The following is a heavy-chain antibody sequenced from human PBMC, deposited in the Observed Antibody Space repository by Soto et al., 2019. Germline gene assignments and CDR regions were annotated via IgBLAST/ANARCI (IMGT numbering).Heavy chain of an antibody. V-gene: IGHV3-48*02. CDR1: GFTFSTDS. D-gene: IGHD6-19*01. J-gene: IGHJ4*02. CDR3: ARFFGSGFDY. CDR2: ISTSGATR. Sequence: EVQLVESGGGLVQPGGSLRLSCVASGFTFSTDSMNWVRQAPGKGLEWVAHISTSGATRYYADSVKGRFTISRDNARTSLYPQMASLRNEETVVYYCARFFGSGFDYWGQGTLVTVSS.